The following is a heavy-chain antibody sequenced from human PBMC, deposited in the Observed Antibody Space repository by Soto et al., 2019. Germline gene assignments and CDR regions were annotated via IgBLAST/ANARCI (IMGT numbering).Heavy chain of an antibody. CDR1: GGSISSGGYY. J-gene: IGHJ5*02. V-gene: IGHV4-31*03. D-gene: IGHD3-10*01. Sequence: QVQLQESGPGLVKPSQTLSLTCTVSGGSISSGGYYWSWIRQHPGKGLEWIGYIYYSGSTYYNPSLKSRVTISVDTSKNQFSLKPSSVTAADTAVYYCARDLQRGYKANWFDLWGQGTLVTVSS. CDR2: IYYSGST. CDR3: ARDLQRGYKANWFDL.